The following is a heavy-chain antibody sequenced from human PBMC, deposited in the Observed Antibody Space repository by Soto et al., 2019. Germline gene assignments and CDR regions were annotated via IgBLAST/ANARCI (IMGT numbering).Heavy chain of an antibody. Sequence: PSETRALTCNVSGGSIYTYYWNWIRQSPGKGLEWIGYISDGGSTNYNPSLKSRVTISVDTSKNQFSLKLSSVTAADTAVYYCARTLIDDSSGYYSDYWGQGTLVTVSS. CDR2: ISDGGST. V-gene: IGHV4-59*12. D-gene: IGHD3-22*01. CDR1: GGSIYTYY. CDR3: ARTLIDDSSGYYSDY. J-gene: IGHJ4*02.